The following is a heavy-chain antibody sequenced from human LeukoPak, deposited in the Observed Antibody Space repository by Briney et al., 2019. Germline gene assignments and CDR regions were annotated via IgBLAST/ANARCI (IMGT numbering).Heavy chain of an antibody. CDR3: ARDGITCTRDY. CDR2: IDENGFKT. J-gene: IGHJ4*02. V-gene: IGHV3-7*01. Sequence: PGGSLRLSCAASGFIFRSYWMVWVRQAPGKGLEWVASIDENGFKTYYAASVTGRFTISKDTAKNSLDLQMNSLRAEDTAVYYCARDGITCTRDYWGQGALVTVSS. CDR1: GFIFRSYW. D-gene: IGHD1-7*01.